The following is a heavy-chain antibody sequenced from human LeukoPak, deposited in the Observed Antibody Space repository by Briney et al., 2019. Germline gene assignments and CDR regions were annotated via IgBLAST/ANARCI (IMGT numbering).Heavy chain of an antibody. Sequence: GGSLRLSCAASGLNFRNYWMSWVRQAPGKGLEWVANIHPDGGTKNYVGSVKGRFTISRDNAANSLDLQMNSLRVEDTAVYHCASTFPYCSGDSCALGAQGTLVTVSS. CDR3: ASTFPYCSGDSCAL. CDR2: IHPDGGTK. V-gene: IGHV3-7*01. D-gene: IGHD2-15*01. CDR1: GLNFRNYW. J-gene: IGHJ4*02.